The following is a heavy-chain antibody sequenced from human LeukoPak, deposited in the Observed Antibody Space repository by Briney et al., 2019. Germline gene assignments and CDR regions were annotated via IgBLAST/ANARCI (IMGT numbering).Heavy chain of an antibody. CDR2: TNHSGST. D-gene: IGHD2-15*01. Sequence: SETLSLTCAVYGGSFSDYYWSWIRQPPGKGLGWIGETNHSGSTNYNPSLKSRVTISVDTSKNQFSLKLSSVTAADTAVYYCARATYCSGDSCYSGIFDYWGQGTLVTVSS. CDR3: ARATYCSGDSCYSGIFDY. CDR1: GGSFSDYY. V-gene: IGHV4-34*01. J-gene: IGHJ4*02.